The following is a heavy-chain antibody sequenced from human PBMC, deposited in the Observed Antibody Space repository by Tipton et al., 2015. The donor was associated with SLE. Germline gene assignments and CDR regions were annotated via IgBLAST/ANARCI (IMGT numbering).Heavy chain of an antibody. D-gene: IGHD3-3*01. Sequence: SLRLSCVASGFTFSTYAMHWVRQAPGKGLEWVAVISYDGSNKYYADSVKGRFTISRDNSKNTLFLQMNSLRPEDTAVYYCAKGSYDLWSVYFAYFEYWGQGTQVTVSS. CDR2: ISYDGSNK. CDR1: GFTFSTYA. J-gene: IGHJ4*02. CDR3: AKGSYDLWSVYFAYFEY. V-gene: IGHV3-30-3*02.